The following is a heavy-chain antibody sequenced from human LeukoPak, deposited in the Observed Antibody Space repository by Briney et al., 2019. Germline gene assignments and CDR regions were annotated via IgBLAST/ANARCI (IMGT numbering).Heavy chain of an antibody. D-gene: IGHD2-21*01. Sequence: SETLSLTCTVSGGSINSHYWSWVRQPPGKGLEWIGYIWPGGSTNYNPSLSGRVAISLDKSRNHFTLMVTAVTAADTAFYYCARKGPEHLPTYFDHWGRGILVTVSS. V-gene: IGHV4-4*08. J-gene: IGHJ4*02. CDR2: IWPGGST. CDR1: GGSINSHY. CDR3: ARKGPEHLPTYFDH.